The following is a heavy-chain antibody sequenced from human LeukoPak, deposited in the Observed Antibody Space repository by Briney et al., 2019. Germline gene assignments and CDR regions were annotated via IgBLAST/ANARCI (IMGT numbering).Heavy chain of an antibody. J-gene: IGHJ1*01. CDR3: AREGWELLSEYFQH. Sequence: PSETLSLTCTVSGGSISSYYWSWIRQSAGKGLEWIGRIYTSGSTNYNPSLKSRVTMSVDTSKNQFSLKLSSVTAADTAVYYCAREGWELLSEYFQHWGQGTLVTVSS. CDR1: GGSISSYY. CDR2: IYTSGST. V-gene: IGHV4-4*07. D-gene: IGHD1-26*01.